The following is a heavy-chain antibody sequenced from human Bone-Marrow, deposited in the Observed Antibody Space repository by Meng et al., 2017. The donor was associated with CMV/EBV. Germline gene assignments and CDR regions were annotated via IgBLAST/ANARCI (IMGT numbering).Heavy chain of an antibody. Sequence: ASVKVSCKASGYTFTGHYLHCVRQAPGQGREWMGWINPNSGGTYYAKKFQGRATMTRDTSTSTAYMETSSLRSEDTAVYYCARGRIAARAYYGMDVWGQGTTVTVSS. D-gene: IGHD6-6*01. CDR2: INPNSGGT. J-gene: IGHJ6*02. CDR3: ARGRIAARAYYGMDV. CDR1: GYTFTGHY. V-gene: IGHV1-2*02.